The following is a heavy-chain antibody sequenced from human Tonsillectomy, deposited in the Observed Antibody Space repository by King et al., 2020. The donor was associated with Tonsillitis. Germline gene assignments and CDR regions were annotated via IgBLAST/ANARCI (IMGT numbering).Heavy chain of an antibody. Sequence: QMQLVQSGAEVKKPGASVKVSCKASGYTFTGYYMHWVRQAPGQGLEWMGWINPNSGGTNYAQKFQGRVTMTRDTSISTAYMELSRLRSDDTAVYYCATNPLSGSYYYGFDYWGQGTLVTVSS. V-gene: IGHV1-2*02. CDR3: ATNPLSGSYYYGFDY. CDR2: INPNSGGT. D-gene: IGHD1-26*01. CDR1: GYTFTGYY. J-gene: IGHJ4*02.